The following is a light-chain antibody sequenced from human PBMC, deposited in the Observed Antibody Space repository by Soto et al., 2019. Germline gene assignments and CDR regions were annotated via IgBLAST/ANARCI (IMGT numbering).Light chain of an antibody. Sequence: SALTPPASVSGSPGQSITISCTGTSSDVGRYNFVSWYQQHPGKAPKFIIYDVNNRPSGVSNRFSGSKSGDTASLTISGLQAEDEADYYCSSYTSSSTYVFGTGTKLTVL. CDR2: DVN. V-gene: IGLV2-14*01. CDR1: SSDVGRYNF. J-gene: IGLJ1*01. CDR3: SSYTSSSTYV.